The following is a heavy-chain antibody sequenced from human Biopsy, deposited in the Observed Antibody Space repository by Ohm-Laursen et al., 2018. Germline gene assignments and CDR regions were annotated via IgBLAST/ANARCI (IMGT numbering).Heavy chain of an antibody. CDR1: GGSISSSTTYY. Sequence: SQTLSLTCTVTGGSISSSTTYYWAWLRQPPGKGLEWIGSIYNTETTFYNPSLKSQVTISVDTTTKQFSLKVSSVTAADTALYFCARHPTGFWFDPWGQGTLVTVSS. J-gene: IGHJ5*02. CDR3: ARHPTGFWFDP. V-gene: IGHV4-39*01. CDR2: IYNTETT.